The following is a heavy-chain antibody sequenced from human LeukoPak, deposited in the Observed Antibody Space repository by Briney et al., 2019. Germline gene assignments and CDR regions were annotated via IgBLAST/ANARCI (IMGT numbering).Heavy chain of an antibody. J-gene: IGHJ4*02. CDR1: GYTLTELS. D-gene: IGHD6-19*01. Sequence: GASVKVSCKVSGYTLTELSTHWVRQAPGKGLEWMGGFDPEDGETIYAQKFQGRVTMTEDTSTDTAYMELSSLRSEDTAVYYCATGIAVAGPPDYWGQGTLVTVSS. V-gene: IGHV1-24*01. CDR3: ATGIAVAGPPDY. CDR2: FDPEDGET.